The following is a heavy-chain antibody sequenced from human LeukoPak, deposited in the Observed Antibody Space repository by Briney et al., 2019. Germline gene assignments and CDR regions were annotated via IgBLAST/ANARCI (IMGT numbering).Heavy chain of an antibody. D-gene: IGHD2-15*01. Sequence: GGSLRLSCAASGFTFSSYSMNWVRQAPGKGLEWVSSISSSSYIYYADSVKGRFTISRDNAKNSLYLQMNSLRAEDTAVYYCARDSPGYCSGGSCYSQFDYWGRGTLATVSS. CDR2: ISSSSYI. V-gene: IGHV3-21*01. CDR1: GFTFSSYS. J-gene: IGHJ4*02. CDR3: ARDSPGYCSGGSCYSQFDY.